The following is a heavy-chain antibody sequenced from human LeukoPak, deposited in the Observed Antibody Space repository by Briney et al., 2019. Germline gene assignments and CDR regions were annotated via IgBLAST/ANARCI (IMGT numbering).Heavy chain of an antibody. V-gene: IGHV3-30*02. D-gene: IGHD1-26*01. CDR2: IRYDGSNK. CDR1: GFTFSSYG. Sequence: GGSLRLSCAASGFTFSSYGMHWVRQAPGKGLEWVTFIRYDGSNKYYADSVKGRFTISRDNSKDTLYLQMNRLRAEDATVYCCAKPRELLEYLDSWGQGTMVTVSS. CDR3: AKPRELLEYLDS. J-gene: IGHJ4*02.